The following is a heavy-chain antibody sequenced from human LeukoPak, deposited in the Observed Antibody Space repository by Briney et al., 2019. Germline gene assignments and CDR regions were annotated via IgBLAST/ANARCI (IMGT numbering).Heavy chain of an antibody. V-gene: IGHV4-59*01. D-gene: IGHD3-22*01. CDR3: AGGDSSGYYFGYFDY. Sequence: SETLSLTCTVSGGSISSYYWSWIRQPPGKGLEWIGYIYYSGSTNYNPSLKSRVTISVDTSKNQFSLKLSSVTAADTAVYYCAGGDSSGYYFGYFDYWGQGTLVTVSS. CDR2: IYYSGST. CDR1: GGSISSYY. J-gene: IGHJ4*02.